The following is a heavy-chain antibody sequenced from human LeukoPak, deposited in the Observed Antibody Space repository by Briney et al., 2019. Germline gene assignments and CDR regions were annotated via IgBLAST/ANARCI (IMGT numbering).Heavy chain of an antibody. J-gene: IGHJ6*02. CDR3: ARESGQAADYYYYGMDV. Sequence: SETLSLTCTVSGGSVSSGSYYWSWIRQPPGKGLEWIGYIYYSGRTNYNPSLKSRVTISVDTSKNQFSLKLSSVTAADTAVYYCARESGQAADYYYYGMDVWGQGTMVTVSS. CDR2: IYYSGRT. V-gene: IGHV4-61*01. CDR1: GGSVSSGSYY. D-gene: IGHD6-13*01.